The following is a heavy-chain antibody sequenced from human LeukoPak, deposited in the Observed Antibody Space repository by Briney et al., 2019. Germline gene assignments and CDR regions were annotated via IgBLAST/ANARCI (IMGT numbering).Heavy chain of an antibody. J-gene: IGHJ3*02. CDR1: GYTFTSYA. CDR3: ARDETIEFGRGSFDI. CDR2: IIPIFGTA. V-gene: IGHV1-69*13. Sequence: SVKVSCKASGYTFTSYAISWVRQAPGQGLEWMGGIIPIFGTANYAQKFQGRVTITADESTSTAYMELSSLRSEDTAVYYCARDETIEFGRGSFDIWGQGTMVTVSS. D-gene: IGHD1-26*01.